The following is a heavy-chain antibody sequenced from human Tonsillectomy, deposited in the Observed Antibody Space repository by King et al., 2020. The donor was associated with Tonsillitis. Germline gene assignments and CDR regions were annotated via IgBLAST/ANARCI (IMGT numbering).Heavy chain of an antibody. V-gene: IGHV3-48*01. CDR1: GFTFSSYS. CDR3: AIDFGDIVVVVAATGFDY. Sequence: VQLVESGGGLVQPGGSLRLSCAASGFTFSSYSMNWVRQAPGKGLEWVSYISSSSSTIYYADSVKGRFTISRDNAKNSLYLQMNSLRAEDTAVYYCAIDFGDIVVVVAATGFDYWGQGTLVTVSS. D-gene: IGHD2-15*01. CDR2: ISSSSSTI. J-gene: IGHJ4*02.